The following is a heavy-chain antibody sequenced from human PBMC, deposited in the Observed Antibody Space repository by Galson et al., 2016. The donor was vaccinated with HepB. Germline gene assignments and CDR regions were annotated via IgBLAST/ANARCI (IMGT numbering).Heavy chain of an antibody. CDR2: IGSSGA. D-gene: IGHD2-2*01. J-gene: IGHJ4*02. V-gene: IGHV3-23*01. CDR3: ASLSSRRTIRT. CDR1: GFTLSSHA. Sequence: SLRLSCAASGFTLSSHAMSWVRQAPGKGLEWVSGIGSSGAFYADSVKGRFTISRDSYKNEMYLPIHSLRAEDTAVYYCASLSSRRTIRTRGQGILITVSS.